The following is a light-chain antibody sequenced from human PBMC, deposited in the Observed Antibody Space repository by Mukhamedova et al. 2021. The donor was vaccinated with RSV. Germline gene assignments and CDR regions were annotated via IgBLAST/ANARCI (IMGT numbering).Light chain of an antibody. CDR3: QVWESGTVV. V-gene: IGLV3-1*01. Sequence: GQTASITCSGDKLGDKYVYWYQQKAGQSPMLVIYHNTYRPSGIPDRFFGSNFGDTATLTISGTQAMHEADYYCQVWESGTVVFGGG. CDR1: KLGDKY. J-gene: IGLJ2*01. CDR2: HNT.